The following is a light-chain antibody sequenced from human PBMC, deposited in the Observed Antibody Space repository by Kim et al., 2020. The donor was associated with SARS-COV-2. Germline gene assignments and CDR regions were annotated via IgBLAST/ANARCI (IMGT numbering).Light chain of an antibody. CDR3: QQSYSTPRT. CDR2: AAS. CDR1: QSISSY. J-gene: IGKJ1*01. V-gene: IGKV1-39*01. Sequence: ASVGDRVTINCRASQSISSYLTWYQQKPGKAPKLLIDAASSLQSGVPSRFSGSGSGTDFTLTISSLQPEDFATYYCQQSYSTPRTFGQGTKVDIK.